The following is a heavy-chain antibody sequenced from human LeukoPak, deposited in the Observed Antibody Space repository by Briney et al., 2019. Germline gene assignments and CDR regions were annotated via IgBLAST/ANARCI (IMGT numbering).Heavy chain of an antibody. CDR3: ATLSVTLLLFDY. D-gene: IGHD4-17*01. CDR2: IYYSGST. Sequence: SETLSLTCTVSGGSISSSSYYWGWIRQPPGKGLEWIGSIYYSGSTYYNPSLKSPVTISVDTSKNQFSLKLSSVTAADTAVYYCATLSVTLLLFDYWGRGTLVTVSS. J-gene: IGHJ4*02. CDR1: GGSISSSSYY. V-gene: IGHV4-39*01.